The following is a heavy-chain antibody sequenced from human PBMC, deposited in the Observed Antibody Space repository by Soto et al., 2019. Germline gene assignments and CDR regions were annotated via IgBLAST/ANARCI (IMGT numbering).Heavy chain of an antibody. J-gene: IGHJ5*02. CDR3: AGGGSHSVTTEGWFDP. D-gene: IGHD3-10*01. Sequence: QVQLAQSGAEVKKPGASVKVSCKASGYTFTSYYIHWVRQAPGQGLEWMGIINPNGGTTNYAQKFQGRLSITRDTSTSTVYMELSSLRFEDTAVHYCAGGGSHSVTTEGWFDPWGQGTLVTVYS. V-gene: IGHV1-46*01. CDR1: GYTFTSYY. CDR2: INPNGGTT.